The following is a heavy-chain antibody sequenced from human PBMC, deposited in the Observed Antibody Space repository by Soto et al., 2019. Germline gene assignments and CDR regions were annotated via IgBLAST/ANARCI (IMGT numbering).Heavy chain of an antibody. CDR3: ARVGKQLAYDY. CDR1: GGSVSSGSYY. V-gene: IGHV4-61*01. J-gene: IGHJ4*02. D-gene: IGHD6-6*01. CDR2: IYYSGST. Sequence: QVQLQESGPGLVKPSETLSLTCTVSGGSVSSGSYYWSWIRQPPGKGLEWIGYIYYSGSTNYNPSLKSRVTISVDTSKNQFSLKLSSVTAADTAVYYCARVGKQLAYDYWGQGTLFTVSS.